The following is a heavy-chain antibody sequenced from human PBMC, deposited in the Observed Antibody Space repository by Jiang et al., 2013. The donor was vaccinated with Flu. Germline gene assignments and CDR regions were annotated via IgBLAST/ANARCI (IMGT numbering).Heavy chain of an antibody. CDR1: GYSFTSYW. V-gene: IGHV5-10-1*01. CDR2: IDPSDSYT. Sequence: GAEVKKPGESLRISCKGSGYSFTSYWISWVRQMPGKGLEWMGRIDPSDSYTNYSPSFQGHVTISADKSISTAYLQWSSLKASDTAMYYCARVFWDYYGSGSYDYWGQGTLVTVSS. D-gene: IGHD3-10*01. J-gene: IGHJ4*02. CDR3: ARVFWDYYGSGSYDY.